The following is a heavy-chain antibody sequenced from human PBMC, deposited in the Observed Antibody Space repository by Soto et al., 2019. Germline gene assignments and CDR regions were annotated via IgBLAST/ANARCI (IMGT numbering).Heavy chain of an antibody. CDR2: ILYDGSNK. Sequence: GGSLRLSCAASGFTFSSYGMHWVRQAPGKGLEWVAVILYDGSNKYCADSVKGRFTISRDNSKNTLYLQLDSLRTEDTAMYYCAKDRGALRWSEEHYYYDYWGQGTLVTVSS. J-gene: IGHJ4*02. V-gene: IGHV3-30*18. CDR3: AKDRGALRWSEEHYYYDY. D-gene: IGHD4-17*01. CDR1: GFTFSSYG.